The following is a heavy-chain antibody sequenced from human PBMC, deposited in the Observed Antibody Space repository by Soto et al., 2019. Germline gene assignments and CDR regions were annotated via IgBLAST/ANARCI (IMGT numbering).Heavy chain of an antibody. Sequence: ASAKVSCKASGYTFTGYYIHWVRQAPGQGLEWMGWINPNSGGSYSAQKFQDWVTMTRDTSISTAYMELTRLKSDDTAIYYCASFKELDAIEAALDIWGQGTVVPVS. CDR3: ASFKELDAIEAALDI. CDR2: INPNSGGS. J-gene: IGHJ3*02. D-gene: IGHD3-10*01. CDR1: GYTFTGYY. V-gene: IGHV1-2*04.